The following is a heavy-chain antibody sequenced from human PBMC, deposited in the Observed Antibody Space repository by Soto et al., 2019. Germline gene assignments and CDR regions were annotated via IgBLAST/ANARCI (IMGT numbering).Heavy chain of an antibody. Sequence: GGSLRLSCAASGFTFSSYAMSWVRQAPGKGLEWVSAISGSGGSTYYADSVKGRFTISRDNSKNTLYLQMNSLRAEDTAVYYCAKCGDSSGYYYYYYYMDVWGIGTTVTVSS. J-gene: IGHJ6*03. V-gene: IGHV3-23*01. CDR1: GFTFSSYA. CDR3: AKCGDSSGYYYYYYYMDV. D-gene: IGHD3-22*01. CDR2: ISGSGGST.